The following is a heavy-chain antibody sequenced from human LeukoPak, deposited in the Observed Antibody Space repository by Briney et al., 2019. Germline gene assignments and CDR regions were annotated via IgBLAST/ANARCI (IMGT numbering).Heavy chain of an antibody. J-gene: IGHJ4*02. CDR2: INHSGST. D-gene: IGHD4-17*01. V-gene: IGHV4-34*01. Sequence: SETLSLTCAVYGGSFSGYYWSWIRQPPGKGLEWIGEINHSGSTNYNPSLKSRVTISVDTSKNQFSLKLSSVTAADTAVYYSARGLAKGVKTRYYFDYWGQGTLVTVSS. CDR1: GGSFSGYY. CDR3: ARGLAKGVKTRYYFDY.